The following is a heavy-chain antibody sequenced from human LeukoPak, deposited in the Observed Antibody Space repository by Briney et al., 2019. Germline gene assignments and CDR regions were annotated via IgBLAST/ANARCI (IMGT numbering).Heavy chain of an antibody. V-gene: IGHV1-69*13. CDR1: GGTFSSYA. D-gene: IGHD1-26*01. Sequence: SGKVSCKASGGTFSSYAISWVRQAPGQGLEWMGGIIPIFGTANYAQKFQGRVTITADGSTSTAYMELSSLRSEDTAVYYCARVGIVGAYFDYWGQGTLVTVSS. J-gene: IGHJ4*02. CDR3: ARVGIVGAYFDY. CDR2: IIPIFGTA.